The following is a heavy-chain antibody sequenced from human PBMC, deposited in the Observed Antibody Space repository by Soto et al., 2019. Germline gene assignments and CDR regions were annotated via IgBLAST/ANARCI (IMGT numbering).Heavy chain of an antibody. Sequence: PSQTLSLTCAISGDSVSSNSAAWNWIRQSPSRGLEWLGRTSYRSKWYNDYAVSVKSRITINPDTSKNQFSLQLNSVTPEDTAVYYCAREGLSWNYGAFDIWGQGAMVTVSS. CDR2: TSYRSKWYN. J-gene: IGHJ3*02. V-gene: IGHV6-1*01. CDR3: AREGLSWNYGAFDI. D-gene: IGHD1-7*01. CDR1: GDSVSSNSAA.